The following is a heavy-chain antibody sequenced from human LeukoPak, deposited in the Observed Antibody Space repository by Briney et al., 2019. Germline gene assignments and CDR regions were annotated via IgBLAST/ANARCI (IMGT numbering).Heavy chain of an antibody. CDR1: GFSVTNTY. V-gene: IGHV3-53*01. J-gene: IGHJ4*02. CDR3: AKKAVALDC. D-gene: IGHD6-19*01. Sequence: GRSLRLSCAASGFSVTNTYRTWVRQAPGKGLEWVSVLYTSGSTDYADSVKGRFTISRGNAENTLYLQMNSLRAEDTAVYYCAKKAVALDCWGQGTLVTVSS. CDR2: LYTSGST.